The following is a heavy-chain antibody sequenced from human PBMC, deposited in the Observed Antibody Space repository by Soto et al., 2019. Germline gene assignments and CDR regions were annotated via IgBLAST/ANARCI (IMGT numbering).Heavy chain of an antibody. V-gene: IGHV4-38-2*01. CDR2: IYHTGTT. CDR3: ASTHNVGYYPH. CDR1: GDSIISIYH. D-gene: IGHD2-2*03. J-gene: IGHJ4*02. Sequence: SETLSLTGAVCGDSIISIYHWAWIRQPPGRGLEWIASIYHTGTTYYTPSLKSRVTISVDTSKNQFSLRLSSVTAADSAVYYCASTHNVGYYPHWGQGNLVAVCS.